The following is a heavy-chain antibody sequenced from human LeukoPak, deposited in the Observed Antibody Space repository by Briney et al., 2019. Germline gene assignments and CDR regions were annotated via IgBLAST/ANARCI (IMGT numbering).Heavy chain of an antibody. V-gene: IGHV3-30*02. J-gene: IGHJ4*02. CDR1: GFTFSSYG. CDR2: IRYDGSNK. D-gene: IGHD1-26*01. Sequence: GGSLRLSCAASGFTFSSYGMHWVRQAPGKGLEWVAFIRYDGSNKYYADSVKGRFTISRDNSKNTLYLQMNSLRAEDTAVYYCAKESRGSYPTLRGGYWGQGTLVTVSS. CDR3: AKESRGSYPTLRGGY.